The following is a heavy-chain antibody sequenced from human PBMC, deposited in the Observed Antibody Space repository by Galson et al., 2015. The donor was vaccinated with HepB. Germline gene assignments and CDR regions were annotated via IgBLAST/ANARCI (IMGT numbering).Heavy chain of an antibody. CDR2: IRSKVNNYAT. CDR1: GFNFSGSA. D-gene: IGHD2-2*02. J-gene: IGHJ6*02. CDR3: SRHGFICTRTSCHSGGMDV. Sequence: SLRLSCAASGFNFSGSAMHWVRQASGKGLEWVGRIRSKVNNYATVHAVSLKGRFTISRDDSKNTAYLQMNSLEAEDTAVYYCSRHGFICTRTSCHSGGMDVWGQGTTVTVSS. V-gene: IGHV3-73*01.